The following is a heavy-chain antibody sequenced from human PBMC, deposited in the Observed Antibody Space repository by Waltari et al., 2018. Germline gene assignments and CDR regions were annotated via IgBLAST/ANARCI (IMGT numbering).Heavy chain of an antibody. Sequence: QLQLQESGPGLVKPSETLSLTCTVSGGSISSSSYYWGWIRQPPGKGLEWIGSIYYSGSTYYNPSLKSRVTISVDTSKNQFSLKLSSVTAADTAVYYCARWSTRQWLVVYYFDYWGQGTLVTVSA. CDR2: IYYSGST. D-gene: IGHD6-19*01. V-gene: IGHV4-39*01. CDR3: ARWSTRQWLVVYYFDY. J-gene: IGHJ4*02. CDR1: GGSISSSSYY.